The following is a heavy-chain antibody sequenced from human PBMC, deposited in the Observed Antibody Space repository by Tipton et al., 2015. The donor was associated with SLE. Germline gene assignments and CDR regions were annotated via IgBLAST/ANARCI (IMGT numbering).Heavy chain of an antibody. CDR3: ARDGSSSSYFDY. Sequence: QVQLVQSGAEVRKPGASVKVSCKASGYTFIRYYMHWVRQAPGQGLEWMGVINPSAGSTSYAQKFQGRVIMTRDTSTRTAYMELSSLRSEDTAVYYCARDGSSSSYFDYWGQGTLVTVSS. CDR2: INPSAGST. J-gene: IGHJ4*02. D-gene: IGHD6-13*01. CDR1: GYTFIRYY. V-gene: IGHV1-46*01.